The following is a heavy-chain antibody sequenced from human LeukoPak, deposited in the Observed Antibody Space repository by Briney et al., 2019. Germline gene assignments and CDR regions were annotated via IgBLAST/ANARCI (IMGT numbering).Heavy chain of an antibody. D-gene: IGHD4-11*01. J-gene: IGHJ6*02. V-gene: IGHV3-74*01. CDR1: GFIFSSYW. CDR3: ASLGYSKGYYYGMDV. CDR2: INSDGSST. Sequence: GGSLRLSCAASGFIFSSYWMHWVRQAPGKGLVWVSRINSDGSSTSYADSVKGRFTISRDNAKNTLYLQMNSLRAEDTALYYCASLGYSKGYYYGMDVWGQGTTVTVSS.